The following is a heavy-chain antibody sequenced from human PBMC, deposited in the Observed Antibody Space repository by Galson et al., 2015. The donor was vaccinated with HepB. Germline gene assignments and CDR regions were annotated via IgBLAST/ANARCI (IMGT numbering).Heavy chain of an antibody. CDR3: AGGYCSGGSCSTRGGSGYYMDV. CDR2: IGTAGDT. V-gene: IGHV3-13*01. Sequence: LRLSCAASGFTFSSYDMHWVRQATGKGLEWVSAIGTAGDTYYPGSVKGRFTISRENAKNSLYLQMNSLRAGDTAVYYYAGGYCSGGSCSTRGGSGYYMDVWGKGTTVTVSS. D-gene: IGHD2-15*01. J-gene: IGHJ6*03. CDR1: GFTFSSYD.